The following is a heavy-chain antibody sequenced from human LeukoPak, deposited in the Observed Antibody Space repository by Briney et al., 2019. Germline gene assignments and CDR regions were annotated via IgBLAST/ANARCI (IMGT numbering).Heavy chain of an antibody. Sequence: SGRSLRLSCAASGFTFSSYAMHWVRQAPGKGLEWVAVISYDGSNKYYADSVEGRFTISRDNSKNTLYLQMNSLRAEDTAVYYCARDRYSSSWYSSYYYYYGMDVWGQGTTVTVSS. J-gene: IGHJ6*02. D-gene: IGHD6-13*01. CDR1: GFTFSSYA. CDR3: ARDRYSSSWYSSYYYYYGMDV. CDR2: ISYDGSNK. V-gene: IGHV3-30-3*01.